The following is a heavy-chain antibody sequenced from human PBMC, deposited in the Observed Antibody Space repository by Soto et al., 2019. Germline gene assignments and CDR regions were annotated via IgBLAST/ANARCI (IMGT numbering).Heavy chain of an antibody. V-gene: IGHV1-69*13. CDR3: ASQFPGSPPDI. J-gene: IGHJ3*02. CDR1: GGTFSSYA. CDR2: IIPIFGTA. Sequence: GASVKVSCKASGGTFSSYAISWVRQAPGQGLEWMGGIIPIFGTANYAQKFQGRVTITADESTSTAYMEPSSLRSEDTAVYYCASQFPGSPPDIWGQGTMVTVSS.